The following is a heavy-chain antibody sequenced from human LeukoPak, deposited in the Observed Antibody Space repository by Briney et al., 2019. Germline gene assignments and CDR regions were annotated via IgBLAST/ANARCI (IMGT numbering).Heavy chain of an antibody. V-gene: IGHV3-7*01. J-gene: IGHJ4*02. D-gene: IGHD4-17*01. CDR2: IKQGGSEK. CDR3: AKDLNGDYVSLFDY. Sequence: SGGSLRLSCAASGFTFSNYWMSWVRQAPGKGLEWVANIKQGGSEKYYVDSVKGRFTISRDNAKNSLYLQMNSLRAEDTAVYYCAKDLNGDYVSLFDYWGQGTLVTVSS. CDR1: GFTFSNYW.